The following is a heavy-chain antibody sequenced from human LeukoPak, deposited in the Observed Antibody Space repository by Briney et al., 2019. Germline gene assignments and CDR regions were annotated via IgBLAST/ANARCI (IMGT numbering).Heavy chain of an antibody. V-gene: IGHV1-2*02. J-gene: IGHJ3*02. D-gene: IGHD2-2*01. CDR2: LNPNSGGT. CDR3: AGPTTGIPAGANDAFDI. CDR1: GYTFTGYY. Sequence: ASVKVSCKASGYTFTGYYMHWVRQAPGQGLEWMGWLNPNSGGTNYAQKFQGRVTMTRDTSISTAYMELSRLRSDDTAVYYCAGPTTGIPAGANDAFDIWGQGTMVTVSS.